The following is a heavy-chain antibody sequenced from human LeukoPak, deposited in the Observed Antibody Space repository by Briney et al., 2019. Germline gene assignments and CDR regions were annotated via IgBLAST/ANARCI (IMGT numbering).Heavy chain of an antibody. CDR1: GYTLTELS. CDR3: ATDLRIGGSGSYAY. D-gene: IGHD3-10*01. V-gene: IGHV1-24*01. J-gene: IGHJ4*02. Sequence: ASVKVSCKVSGYTLTELSMHWVRQAPGKGLEWMGGFDPEDGETIYAQKFQGRVTMTEDTSTDTAYMELGSLRSEDTAVYYCATDLRIGGSGSYAYWGQGTLVTVSS. CDR2: FDPEDGET.